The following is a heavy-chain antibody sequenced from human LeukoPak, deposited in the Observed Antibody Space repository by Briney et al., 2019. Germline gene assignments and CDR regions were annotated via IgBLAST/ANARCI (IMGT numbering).Heavy chain of an antibody. D-gene: IGHD6-13*01. Sequence: SETLSLTCTVSGGSISSSSYYWGWIRQPPGKGLEWIGSIYYSGSTYYNPSLKSRVTISVDTSKNQFSLKLSSVTAADTAVYYCARPSTGYSSSWVDWGQGTLVTVSS. J-gene: IGHJ4*02. CDR3: ARPSTGYSSSWVD. CDR2: IYYSGST. V-gene: IGHV4-39*01. CDR1: GGSISSSSYY.